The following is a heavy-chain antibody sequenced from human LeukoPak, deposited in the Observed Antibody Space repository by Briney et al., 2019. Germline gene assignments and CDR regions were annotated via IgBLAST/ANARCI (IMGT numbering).Heavy chain of an antibody. CDR2: IYYSGST. Sequence: SQTLSLTCTVSGGSISSGGYYWSWIRQHPGKGLEWIGYIYYSGSTYYNPSLKIRVTISVDTSKNQFSLKLSSVTAADTAVYYCARDYCSSTSCYLSAFDIWGQGTMVTVSS. J-gene: IGHJ3*02. CDR3: ARDYCSSTSCYLSAFDI. D-gene: IGHD2-2*01. CDR1: GGSISSGGYY. V-gene: IGHV4-31*03.